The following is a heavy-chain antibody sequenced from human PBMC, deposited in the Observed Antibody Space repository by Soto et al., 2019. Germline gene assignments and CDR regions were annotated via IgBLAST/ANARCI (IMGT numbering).Heavy chain of an antibody. V-gene: IGHV4-34*01. Sequence: SETLSLTCAVYGGSFSGYYWSWIRPPPGKGLEWIGEINHSGSTNYNPSLKSRVTISVDTSKNQFSLKLSSVTAADTAVYYCARGRVTMVRGVIRHYFDYWGQGTLVTVSS. CDR2: INHSGST. CDR1: GGSFSGYY. CDR3: ARGRVTMVRGVIRHYFDY. J-gene: IGHJ4*02. D-gene: IGHD3-10*01.